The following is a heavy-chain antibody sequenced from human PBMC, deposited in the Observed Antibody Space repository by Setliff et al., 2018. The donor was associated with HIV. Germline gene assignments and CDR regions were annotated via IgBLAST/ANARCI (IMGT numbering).Heavy chain of an antibody. D-gene: IGHD2-2*01. V-gene: IGHV3-15*05. CDR3: ATKGRDAYTLEVPG. CDR2: IKTKNEGAAT. CDR1: GFTFSSAW. Sequence: GGSLRLSCAASGFTFSSAWMSWVRQAPGKGLEWVGRIKTKNEGAATYYAAPGKGRFTISRDDSKNTMYLQMNSLQTEDTAVYYCATKGRDAYTLEVPGWGQETLVTVSS. J-gene: IGHJ4*02.